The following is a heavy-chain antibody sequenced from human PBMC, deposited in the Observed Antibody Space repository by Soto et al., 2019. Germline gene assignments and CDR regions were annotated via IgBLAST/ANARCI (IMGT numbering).Heavy chain of an antibody. D-gene: IGHD3-22*01. CDR1: GGSFSGYY. V-gene: IGHV4-34*01. CDR2: INHSGST. CDR3: ASLYYYDSSGYYRDY. J-gene: IGHJ4*02. Sequence: PSETLSLTCAVYGGSFSGYYWSWIRQPPGKGLEWIGEINHSGSTNYNPSLKSRVTISVGTSKNQFSLKLRSVTAADTAVYYCASLYYYDSSGYYRDYWGQGTLVTVSS.